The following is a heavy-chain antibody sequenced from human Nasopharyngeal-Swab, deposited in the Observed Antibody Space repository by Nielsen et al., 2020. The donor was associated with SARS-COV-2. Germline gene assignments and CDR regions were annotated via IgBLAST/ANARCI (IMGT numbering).Heavy chain of an antibody. J-gene: IGHJ5*02. CDR2: FDPEDGET. Sequence: ASVKVSCKVSGDTLTELSMHWVRQAPGKGLEWMGGFDPEDGETIYAQKFQGRVTMTEDTSTDTAYMELSSLRSEDTAVYYCATAPLGYCSSTSCFGWFDPWGQGTLVTVSS. V-gene: IGHV1-24*01. CDR1: GDTLTELS. D-gene: IGHD2-2*01. CDR3: ATAPLGYCSSTSCFGWFDP.